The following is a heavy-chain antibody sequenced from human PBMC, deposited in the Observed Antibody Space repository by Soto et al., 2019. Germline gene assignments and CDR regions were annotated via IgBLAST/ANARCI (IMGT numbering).Heavy chain of an antibody. V-gene: IGHV1-69*12. CDR3: ARDLGYCTNGVCLNWFDP. D-gene: IGHD2-8*01. CDR1: GGTLSSYA. J-gene: IGHJ5*02. Sequence: QVQLVQSGAEVKKPGSSVKVSCKASGGTLSSYAISWVRQAPGQGLEWMGGIIPIFGTANYAQKFQGRVTITADESTSTAYMELSSLRSEDTAVYYCARDLGYCTNGVCLNWFDPWGQGTLVTVSS. CDR2: IIPIFGTA.